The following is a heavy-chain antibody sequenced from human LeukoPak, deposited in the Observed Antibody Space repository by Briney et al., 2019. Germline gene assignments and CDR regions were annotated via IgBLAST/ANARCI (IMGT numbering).Heavy chain of an antibody. CDR3: ARTPPRYSSTWSLGYFDY. J-gene: IGHJ4*02. V-gene: IGHV4-59*01. D-gene: IGHD6-13*01. Sequence: TSETLSLTCSVYGASISSDYWSWIRQPPGKGLEWIGCIYYTGSTSYNPSLKSRVTISVDTSKNQFSLQLNSVTAADTAVYYCARTPPRYSSTWSLGYFDYWGQGTLVTVSS. CDR1: GASISSDY. CDR2: IYYTGST.